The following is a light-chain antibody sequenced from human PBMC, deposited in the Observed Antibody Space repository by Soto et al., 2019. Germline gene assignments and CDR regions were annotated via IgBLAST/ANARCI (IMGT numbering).Light chain of an antibody. Sequence: DIQMTQSPSSLSASVGDRVSITCRASQSISNYLNWYQQKPGKAPKLLIYAASSLQSGVPSRFXGSGSGTDFSLSISSLQPEDFATYYCQQSYSTPQITFGPGTKVDLK. V-gene: IGKV1-39*01. CDR3: QQSYSTPQIT. CDR2: AAS. CDR1: QSISNY. J-gene: IGKJ3*01.